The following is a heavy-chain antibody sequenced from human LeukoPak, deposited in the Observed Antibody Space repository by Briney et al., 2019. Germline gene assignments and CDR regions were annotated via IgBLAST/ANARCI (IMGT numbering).Heavy chain of an antibody. CDR3: ARDFEAHDLRPIGY. CDR1: GFTFSSYA. D-gene: IGHD3-3*01. V-gene: IGHV3-30*01. CDR2: ISYGGDNK. Sequence: GGSLRLSCAVSGFTFSSYAMHWVRQAPGKGLEWVAVISYGGDNKYYEDSVKGRFTISRDNSKNTLYLQINSLRAEDTAVYYCARDFEAHDLRPIGYWGQGTLVTVSS. J-gene: IGHJ4*02.